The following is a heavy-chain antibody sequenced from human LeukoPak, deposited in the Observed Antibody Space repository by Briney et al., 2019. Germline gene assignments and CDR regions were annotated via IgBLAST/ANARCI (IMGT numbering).Heavy chain of an antibody. Sequence: PGGSLRLSCAASGFTFTSYSMSWVRQAPGKGLEWVSSMSGSGSTYYADSVKGRFTISRDNSKNTLYLQMNSLRAADTAVYSCARGRSGTYYSAFDMWGQGTLVTVSS. CDR1: GFTFTSYS. CDR3: ARGRSGTYYSAFDM. CDR2: MSGSGST. D-gene: IGHD1-26*01. V-gene: IGHV3-23*01. J-gene: IGHJ3*02.